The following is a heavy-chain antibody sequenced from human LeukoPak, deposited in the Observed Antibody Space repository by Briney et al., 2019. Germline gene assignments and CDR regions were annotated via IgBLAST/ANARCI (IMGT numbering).Heavy chain of an antibody. Sequence: SETLSLTCTVSGYSISSGYYWGWIRQPPGKGLEWIGSIYHSGSTYYNPSLKSRVTISVDTSKNQFSLKLSSVTAADTAVYYCARDGITGTTSSEFDPWGQGTLDTVSS. CDR1: GYSISSGYY. CDR3: ARDGITGTTSSEFDP. V-gene: IGHV4-38-2*02. D-gene: IGHD1-7*01. CDR2: IYHSGST. J-gene: IGHJ5*02.